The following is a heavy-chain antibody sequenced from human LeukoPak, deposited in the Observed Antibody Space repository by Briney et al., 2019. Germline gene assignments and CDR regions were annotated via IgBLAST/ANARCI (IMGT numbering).Heavy chain of an antibody. CDR1: GFTFSSYA. CDR3: AKGSDYPDN. CDR2: IRGSGGST. Sequence: GGSLRLSCAASGFTFSSYAMSWVRQAPGKGLEWVSTIRGSGGSTYYADSVKGRFTISRDNSKNTLYLQMNSLRAEDTCVYYCAKGSDYPDNWGQGTLVTVSS. V-gene: IGHV3-23*01. J-gene: IGHJ4*02.